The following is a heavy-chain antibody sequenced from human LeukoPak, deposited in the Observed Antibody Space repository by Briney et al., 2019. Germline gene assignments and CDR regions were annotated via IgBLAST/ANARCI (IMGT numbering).Heavy chain of an antibody. CDR2: ISAYNGNT. V-gene: IGHV1-18*04. CDR1: GYTFTNYG. CDR3: AREGTWTNFDY. J-gene: IGHJ4*02. Sequence: GASVTVSCTASGYTFTNYGISWVRHPPGQGLELMGWISAYNGNTNYAQKLQGRVTMTTATSTSTAYMELRSLRSDDTAVYYCAREGTWTNFDYWGQGTLVTVSS. D-gene: IGHD3/OR15-3a*01.